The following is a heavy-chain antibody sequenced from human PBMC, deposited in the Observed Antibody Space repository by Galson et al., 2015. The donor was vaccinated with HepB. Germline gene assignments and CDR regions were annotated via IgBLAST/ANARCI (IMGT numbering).Heavy chain of an antibody. CDR2: INPNSGGT. V-gene: IGHV1-2*02. J-gene: IGHJ5*02. Sequence: SVKVSCKASGYTFTGYYMHWVRQAPGQGLEWMGWINPNSGGTNYAQKFQGRVTMTRDTSISTAYMELSRLRSDDTAVYYCARGGVGATPYNWFDPWGQGTLVTVSS. CDR1: GYTFTGYY. D-gene: IGHD1-26*01. CDR3: ARGGVGATPYNWFDP.